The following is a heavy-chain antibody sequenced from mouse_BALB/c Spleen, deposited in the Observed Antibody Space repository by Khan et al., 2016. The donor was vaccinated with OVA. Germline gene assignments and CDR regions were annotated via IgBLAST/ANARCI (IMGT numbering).Heavy chain of an antibody. J-gene: IGHJ2*01. CDR2: ISSGGSYT. Sequence: VQLVQSGGGLVRPGGSLKLSCAASGFSFSSYSMSWVRQTPGKRLEWVATISSGGSYTYYPDSLKGRFTISRDTAKNTLYLQMSSLKSEDTAMYYCARDRGSYGSNYYLDYWGQGTTLTVSS. CDR3: ARDRGSYGSNYYLDY. D-gene: IGHD1-1*01. CDR1: GFSFSSYS. V-gene: IGHV5-6-4*01.